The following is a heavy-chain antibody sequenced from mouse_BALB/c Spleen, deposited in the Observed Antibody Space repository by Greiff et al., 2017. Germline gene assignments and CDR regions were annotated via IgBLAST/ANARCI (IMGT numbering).Heavy chain of an antibody. V-gene: IGHV5-9-4*01. CDR3: ARAGDYDYGFAY. D-gene: IGHD2-4*01. CDR2: ISSGGSYT. J-gene: IGHJ3*01. Sequence: EVKLMESGGGLVKPGGSLKLSCAASGFTFSSYAMSWVRQSPEQRLEWVAEISSGGSYTYYPDTVTGRFTISRDNAKNTLYLEMSSLRSEDTAMYYCARAGDYDYGFAYWGQGTLVTVSA. CDR1: GFTFSSYA.